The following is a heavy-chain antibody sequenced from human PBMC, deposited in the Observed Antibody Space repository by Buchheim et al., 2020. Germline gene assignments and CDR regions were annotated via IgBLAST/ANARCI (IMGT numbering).Heavy chain of an antibody. J-gene: IGHJ6*02. V-gene: IGHV3-23*01. Sequence: EVQLLESGGALVQPGGSLRLSCAASGFTFSSCAMAWVRQAPGKGLEWVSTLSVSGATNYADSVKGRFTISRDNSKNTLYLQINSLRAEDTAVYYCAKDLSMVRGNYYGMDVWGQGTT. CDR2: LSVSGAT. D-gene: IGHD3-10*01. CDR1: GFTFSSCA. CDR3: AKDLSMVRGNYYGMDV.